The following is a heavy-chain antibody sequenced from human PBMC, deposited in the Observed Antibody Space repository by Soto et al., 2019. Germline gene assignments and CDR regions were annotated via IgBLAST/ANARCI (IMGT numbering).Heavy chain of an antibody. Sequence: ASVKVSCKASGGTFSSYAISWVRQAPGQGIEWMGGIIPIFGTANYAQKFQGRVTITADESTSTAYMELSSLRSEDTAVYYCARDKVGTIFAVVLYMDVWGQGTTVTVSS. D-gene: IGHD3-3*01. CDR3: ARDKVGTIFAVVLYMDV. CDR2: IIPIFGTA. J-gene: IGHJ6*02. CDR1: GGTFSSYA. V-gene: IGHV1-69*13.